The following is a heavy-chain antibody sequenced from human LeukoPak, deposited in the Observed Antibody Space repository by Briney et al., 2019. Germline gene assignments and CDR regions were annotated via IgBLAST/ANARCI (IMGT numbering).Heavy chain of an antibody. J-gene: IGHJ4*02. CDR2: IYSGGST. CDR1: GLTVSSNY. CDR3: TSYDFWSGRSFDY. V-gene: IGHV3-53*01. D-gene: IGHD3-3*01. Sequence: SGGSLRLSCAASGLTVSSNYMSWVRQAPGKGLEWVSVIYSGGSTYYADSVKGRFTISRDNSKNTLYLQMNSLRAEDTAVYYCTSYDFWSGRSFDYWGQGTLVTVSS.